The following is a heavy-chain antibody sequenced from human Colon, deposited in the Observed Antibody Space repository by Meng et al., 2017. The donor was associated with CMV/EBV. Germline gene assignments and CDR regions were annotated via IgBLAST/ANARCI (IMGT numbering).Heavy chain of an antibody. CDR1: GFIFSAYT. D-gene: IGHD6-19*01. CDR3: AKGGSSRFES. J-gene: IGHJ4*02. CDR2: MKEDGSEI. Sequence: GESLKISCAASGFIFSAYTMSWVRQAPGKGLEWVARMKEDGSEIYYVDSVKGRFTISRDNAKKSLYLQMNSLRAEDTAVYYCAKGGSSRFESWGQGTLGTVSS. V-gene: IGHV3-7*01.